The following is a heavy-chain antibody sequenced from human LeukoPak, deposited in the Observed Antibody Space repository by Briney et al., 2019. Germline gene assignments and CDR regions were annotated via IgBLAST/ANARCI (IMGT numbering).Heavy chain of an antibody. CDR2: IIPMIGVA. D-gene: IGHD6-13*01. Sequence: SVKVSCKASGGTFSSYAIRWVRQAPGQGLEWMGRIIPMIGVANYAQKFQGRVTITADRSTSTAYMELSSLRFEDTAVYYCARTATGDFIAAAGTGYYYRMDVWGQGTTVTVSS. CDR1: GGTFSSYA. J-gene: IGHJ6*02. V-gene: IGHV1-69*04. CDR3: ARTATGDFIAAAGTGYYYRMDV.